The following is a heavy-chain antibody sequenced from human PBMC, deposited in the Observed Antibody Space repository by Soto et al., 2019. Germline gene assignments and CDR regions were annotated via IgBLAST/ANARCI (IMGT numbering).Heavy chain of an antibody. D-gene: IGHD5-18*01. CDR2: ISGSGDST. CDR1: GFTFSSYA. Sequence: EVQLLESGGGLVQPGGSLRLSCAASGFTFSSYAMRWVRQAPRKGLEWVSAISGSGDSTYYADSVKGRFTISRDNSKNTLYLQMNSLRAEDTAVYYCAKGRGPKVMRGGIDVWGQGTTVTVSS. V-gene: IGHV3-23*01. CDR3: AKGRGPKVMRGGIDV. J-gene: IGHJ6*02.